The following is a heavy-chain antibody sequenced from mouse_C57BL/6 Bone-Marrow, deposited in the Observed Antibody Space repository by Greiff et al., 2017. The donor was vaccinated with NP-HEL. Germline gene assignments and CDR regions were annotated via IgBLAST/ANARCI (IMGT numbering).Heavy chain of an antibody. CDR3: ARRGGLLRYYYAMDY. CDR2: ISSGGSYT. D-gene: IGHD1-1*01. V-gene: IGHV5-6*01. CDR1: GFTFSSYG. Sequence: EVHLVESGGDLVKPGGSLKLSCAASGFTFSSYGMSWVRQTPDKRLEWVATISSGGSYTYYPDSVKGRFTISRDNAKNTLYLQMSSLKSEDTAMYYCARRGGLLRYYYAMDYWGQGTSVTVSS. J-gene: IGHJ4*01.